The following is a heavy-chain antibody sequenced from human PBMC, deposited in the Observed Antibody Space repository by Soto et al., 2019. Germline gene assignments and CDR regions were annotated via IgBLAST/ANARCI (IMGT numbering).Heavy chain of an antibody. D-gene: IGHD2-2*01. V-gene: IGHV3-7*04. CDR1: GFTFSSNW. CDR2: IRQDGSEK. CDR3: AREIVVARGASYFDY. J-gene: IGHJ4*02. Sequence: GGSLRLSCLGSGFTFSSNWMTGVRQAPGKGLEWVGNIRQDGSEKNYVDSVKGRFTISRDNAKNSLYLQMNSLRAEDTAVYYCAREIVVARGASYFDYWGPGTLVTVS.